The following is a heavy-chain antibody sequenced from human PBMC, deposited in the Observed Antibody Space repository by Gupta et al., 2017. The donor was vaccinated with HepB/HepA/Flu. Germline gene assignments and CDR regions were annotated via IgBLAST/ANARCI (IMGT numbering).Heavy chain of an antibody. D-gene: IGHD3/OR15-3a*01. V-gene: IGHV3-48*02. Sequence: EVQLVESGGGLVQPGGSMSLPCAASGFTFSLLSINWIRQAPGKKLEWVAYISSTYEIWYADSVKGRFTISRDNGKNSLYLQMNSLRDEDTALYYCVRDKDWAFDSWGQGTPVTVSS. CDR3: VRDKDWAFDS. CDR1: GFTFSLLS. CDR2: ISSTYEI. J-gene: IGHJ4*02.